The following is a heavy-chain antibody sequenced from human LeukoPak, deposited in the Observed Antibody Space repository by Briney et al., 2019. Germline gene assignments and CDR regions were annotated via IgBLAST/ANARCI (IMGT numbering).Heavy chain of an antibody. D-gene: IGHD3-22*01. J-gene: IGHJ4*02. Sequence: GASVKVSCKASGYTFTSYGISWVRQAPGQRLEWMGWISAYNGNTNYAQKLQGRVTMTTDTSTSTAYMELRSLRSDDTAVYYCARWWYDSSGYYYFDYWGQGTLVTVSS. CDR2: ISAYNGNT. V-gene: IGHV1-18*01. CDR1: GYTFTSYG. CDR3: ARWWYDSSGYYYFDY.